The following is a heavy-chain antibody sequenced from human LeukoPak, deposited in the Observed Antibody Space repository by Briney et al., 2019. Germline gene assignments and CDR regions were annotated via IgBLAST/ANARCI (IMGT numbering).Heavy chain of an antibody. V-gene: IGHV3-48*03. CDR3: ARAYSSVASCDY. CDR2: ISSSGTTI. D-gene: IGHD6-19*01. J-gene: IGHJ4*02. CDR1: GFRFSSYE. Sequence: PGGSLRLSCAASGFRFSSYEMNWVRQAPGKGLEWVSYISSSGTTIYYADSVKGRFTISRDNAKNSLYLQMNSLRAEDTAVYYCARAYSSVASCDYWGQGTLVTVSS.